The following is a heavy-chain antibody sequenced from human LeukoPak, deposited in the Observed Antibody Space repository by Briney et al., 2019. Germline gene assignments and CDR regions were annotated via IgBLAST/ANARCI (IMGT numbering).Heavy chain of an antibody. CDR3: AKLGYTAMAVFEK. CDR1: GYSITSGYH. Sequence: DTLTLTCIVSGYSITSGYHWNWSRQTPVKDVKGIETIDHSGNIKYNPSLKSSVAVSPDTFKHHFSLKLTSVTAADTAVYLCAKLGYTAMAVFEKWGQGTLVIVTS. J-gene: IGHJ4*02. V-gene: IGHV4-38-2*02. CDR2: IDHSGNI. D-gene: IGHD5-18*01.